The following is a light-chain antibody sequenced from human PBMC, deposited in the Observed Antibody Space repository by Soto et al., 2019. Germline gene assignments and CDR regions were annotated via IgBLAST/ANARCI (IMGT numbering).Light chain of an antibody. CDR2: DVS. V-gene: IGLV2-11*01. CDR1: SSDVGGYNY. Sequence: QSALTQPRSASGSPGQSITISCTGTSSDVGGYNYVSWYQQHPAKAPKLIIFDVSKRPSGLPNRFSGSKSGNTASLTISGLRAEDEADYYRCSYVCRNTYVFGTGTKLTVL. CDR3: CSYVCRNTYV. J-gene: IGLJ1*01.